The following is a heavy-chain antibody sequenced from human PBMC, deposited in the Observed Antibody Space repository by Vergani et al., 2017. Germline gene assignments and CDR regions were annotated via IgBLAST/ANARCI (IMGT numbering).Heavy chain of an antibody. D-gene: IGHD6-13*01. CDR2: ISGSGGST. J-gene: IGHJ4*02. CDR1: GFPFSSYA. CDR3: AKRPASSWYLSPYVDY. Sequence: EVQLVESGGGLVQPGGSLRLSCAASGFPFSSYAMSWVRQAPGKGLEWVSAISGSGGSTYYADSVTGRFTISRDNSKNTLYLQMNSLRAEDTAVYYCAKRPASSWYLSPYVDYWGQGTLVTVSS. V-gene: IGHV3-23*04.